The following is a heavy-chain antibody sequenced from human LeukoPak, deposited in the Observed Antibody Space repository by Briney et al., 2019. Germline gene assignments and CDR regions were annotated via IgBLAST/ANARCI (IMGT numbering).Heavy chain of an antibody. V-gene: IGHV3-11*01. D-gene: IGHD4-23*01. CDR2: ISSSGSTI. CDR3: ARDNPDYGGNAIDY. Sequence: GGSLRLSCAGSGFTFSNYAMTWVRQAPGKGLEWVSYISSSGSTIYYADSVKGRFTISRDNAKNSLYLQMNSLRAEDTAVYYCARDNPDYGGNAIDYWGQGTLVTVSS. J-gene: IGHJ4*02. CDR1: GFTFSNYA.